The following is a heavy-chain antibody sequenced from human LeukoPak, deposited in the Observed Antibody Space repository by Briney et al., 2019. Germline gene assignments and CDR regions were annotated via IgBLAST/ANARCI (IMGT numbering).Heavy chain of an antibody. CDR2: INWNGGST. V-gene: IGHV3-20*04. D-gene: IGHD3-3*01. Sequence: GPGGSLRLSCAASGFTFDDYGMSWVRQAPGKGLEWVSGINWNGGSTGYADSVKGRFTISRDNAKNSLYLLMNSLRAEDTALYYSARGLTYYDFWRAFDYWGQGTLVTVSS. CDR1: GFTFDDYG. CDR3: ARGLTYYDFWRAFDY. J-gene: IGHJ4*02.